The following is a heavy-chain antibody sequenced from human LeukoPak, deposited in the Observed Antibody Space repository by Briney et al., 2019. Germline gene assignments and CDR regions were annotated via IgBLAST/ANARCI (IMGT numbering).Heavy chain of an antibody. D-gene: IGHD3-9*01. Sequence: GESLKISCKGGGYSFTNYWIVWVRQMPGKGLEWMGVIYYDDSETQYSPSFQGQVTMSVDKSISTAYLQWSSLKPSDTAMYYCARRGGLTDAFDIWGQGTMVTVSS. CDR3: ARRGGLTDAFDI. J-gene: IGHJ3*02. V-gene: IGHV5-51*01. CDR1: GYSFTNYW. CDR2: IYYDDSET.